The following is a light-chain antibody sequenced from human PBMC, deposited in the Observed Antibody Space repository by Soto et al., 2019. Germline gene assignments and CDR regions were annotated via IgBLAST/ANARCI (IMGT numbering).Light chain of an antibody. CDR1: QIVSSN. Sequence: EIVMTQAPATLSVSPGESATLYCRASQIVSSNLAGYQQRPGQAPRLLIYGASNRATGIPDRFSGSGSGTDFTLTISRLEPADFAVSYCQQNGCSVTFGQGTKVDI. V-gene: IGKV3-20*01. CDR2: GAS. CDR3: QQNGCSVT. J-gene: IGKJ1*01.